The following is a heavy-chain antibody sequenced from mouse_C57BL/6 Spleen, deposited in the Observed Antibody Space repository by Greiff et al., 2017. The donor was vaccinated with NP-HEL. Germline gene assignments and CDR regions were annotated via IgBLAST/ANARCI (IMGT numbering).Heavy chain of an antibody. V-gene: IGHV1-50*01. CDR3: ARKRGYFDV. Sequence: QVQLQQPGAELVKPGASVKLSCKASGYTFTSYWMQWVKQRPGQGLEWIGEIDPSDSDTNYNQKFKGKATLTVDTSSSTAYMQLSSLTSEDSAVYYCARKRGYFDVWGTGTTVTVSS. CDR1: GYTFTSYW. J-gene: IGHJ1*03. CDR2: IDPSDSDT.